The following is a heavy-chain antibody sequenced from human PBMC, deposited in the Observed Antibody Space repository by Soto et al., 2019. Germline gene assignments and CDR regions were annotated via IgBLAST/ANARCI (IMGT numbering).Heavy chain of an antibody. D-gene: IGHD4-17*01. CDR3: AKGASTTVFAFNDY. CDR2: ISWNSGNL. J-gene: IGHJ4*02. CDR1: GFTFDDYA. Sequence: VQLVESGGGLVQPGRSLRLSCAASGFTFDDYAMHWVRQGPGKGLEWVSSISWNSGNLGYADSGKGRFTIPRDNAKNSLYLQMNSLRGEDTALYYCAKGASTTVFAFNDYWGQGTLVTVSS. V-gene: IGHV3-9*01.